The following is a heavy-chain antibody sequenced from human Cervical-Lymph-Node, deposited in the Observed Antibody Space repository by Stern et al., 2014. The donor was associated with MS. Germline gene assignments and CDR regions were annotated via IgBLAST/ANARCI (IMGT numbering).Heavy chain of an antibody. D-gene: IGHD4-17*01. Sequence: EVQLVESGAEVKKPGESLKISCKGSGYSFTANWIAWVRQITGKGLEWMGIIYPVDSDTRSSQSYEGQVTISADTSISTAYLQWSSRKASDTAMYYCARDYGDYAFDYWGQGTLVTVSS. CDR2: IYPVDSDT. CDR1: GYSFTANW. J-gene: IGHJ4*02. V-gene: IGHV5-51*01. CDR3: ARDYGDYAFDY.